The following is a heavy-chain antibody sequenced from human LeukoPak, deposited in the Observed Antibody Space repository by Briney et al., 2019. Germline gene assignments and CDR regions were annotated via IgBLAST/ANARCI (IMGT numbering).Heavy chain of an antibody. D-gene: IGHD2-15*01. V-gene: IGHV5-51*01. CDR3: ARFVGAYSGGSCYSDY. J-gene: IGHJ4*02. CDR1: GYTFTIYW. Sequence: GESLKISCKGSGYTFTIYWIGWVRQMPGKGLEWMGIIYPGDSDTRYSPSFQGQVTISADKSINTAYLQWNSLKASDTAMYYCARFVGAYSGGSCYSDYWGQGTLVTVSS. CDR2: IYPGDSDT.